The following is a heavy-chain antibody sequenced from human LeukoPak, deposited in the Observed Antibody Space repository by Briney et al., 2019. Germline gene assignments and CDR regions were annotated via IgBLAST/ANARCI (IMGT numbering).Heavy chain of an antibody. D-gene: IGHD4-17*01. CDR2: IYYTGST. Sequence: SETLSLTCTVSGGSISSYYWSWIRQPPGKGLEWICYIYYTGSTNYNPSLKSRVTISIDTSKNQFSLNLSSVTAADTAVYYCAGGGTTVTFDYWGQGTLFTVSS. V-gene: IGHV4-59*01. CDR1: GGSISSYY. CDR3: AGGGTTVTFDY. J-gene: IGHJ4*02.